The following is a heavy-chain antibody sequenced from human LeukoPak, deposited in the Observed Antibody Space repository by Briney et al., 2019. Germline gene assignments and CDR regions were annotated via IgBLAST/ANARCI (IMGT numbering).Heavy chain of an antibody. Sequence: GGSLRLSCAASGFTFSNFLMTWVRQAPGKGPEWVSAISGSGGDTYYADSVKGRFTISRDNSKNTLYLQMNSLGAEDTAVYYCARPYDTRGYFPDYWGQGTLVTVSS. D-gene: IGHD3-22*01. CDR2: ISGSGGDT. CDR1: GFTFSNFL. J-gene: IGHJ4*02. V-gene: IGHV3-23*01. CDR3: ARPYDTRGYFPDY.